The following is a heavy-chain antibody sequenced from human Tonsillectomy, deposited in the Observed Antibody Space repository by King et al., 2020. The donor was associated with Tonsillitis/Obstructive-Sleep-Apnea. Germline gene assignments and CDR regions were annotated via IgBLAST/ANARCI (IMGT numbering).Heavy chain of an antibody. J-gene: IGHJ2*01. Sequence: VKLVHSGSELKKPGASVKVSCKASGFPFTSYAMNWVRQAPGQGLEWMGWINTNTGNPTYAQGFTGRFVFSLDTSVSTAYLQISSLKAEDTAVYYCARNYGDYVAPDWYFDLWGRGTLVTVSS. CDR2: INTNTGNP. V-gene: IGHV7-4-1*02. D-gene: IGHD4-17*01. CDR1: GFPFTSYA. CDR3: ARNYGDYVAPDWYFDL.